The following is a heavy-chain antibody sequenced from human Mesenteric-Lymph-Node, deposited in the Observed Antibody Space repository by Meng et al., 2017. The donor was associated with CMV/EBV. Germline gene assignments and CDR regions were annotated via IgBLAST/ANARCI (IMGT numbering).Heavy chain of an antibody. CDR3: ARSLECGIVGATLGLSRHCNYYYGMDV. CDR1: GYTFTSYG. Sequence: GGSLRLSCKASGYTFTSYGISWVRQAPGQGLEWMGWISAYNGNTNYAQKLQGRVTMTTDTSTSTAYMELRSLRSDDTAVYYCARSLECGIVGATLGLSRHCNYYYGMDVWGQGTTVTVSS. D-gene: IGHD1-26*01. CDR2: ISAYNGNT. J-gene: IGHJ6*02. V-gene: IGHV1-18*01.